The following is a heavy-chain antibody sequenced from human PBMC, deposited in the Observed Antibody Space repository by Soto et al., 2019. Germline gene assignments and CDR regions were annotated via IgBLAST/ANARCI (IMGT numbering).Heavy chain of an antibody. CDR2: ISYDGSDK. V-gene: IGHV3-30*18. D-gene: IGHD1-26*01. CDR1: GFTFGSFA. CDR3: AKDLVGASTYYYYGMDV. J-gene: IGHJ6*02. Sequence: GGSLRLSCAASGFTFGSFALHWVRQAPGKGLEWVAVISYDGSDKYYADSVKGRFTISRDNSKNTPYLQMNSLRAEDMAVFYCAKDLVGASTYYYYGMDVWGQGTTVTVSS.